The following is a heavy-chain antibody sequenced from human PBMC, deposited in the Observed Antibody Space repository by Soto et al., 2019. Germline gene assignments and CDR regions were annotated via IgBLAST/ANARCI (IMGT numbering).Heavy chain of an antibody. D-gene: IGHD5-18*01. CDR2: IYYSGST. Sequence: SETLSLTCTVSGGSIGSSSYYWGWIRQPPGKGLEWIGSIYYSGSTYYNPSLKSRVTISVDTSKNQFSLKLSSVTAADTAVYYCARSAGGGYSYGSLFDPWGQGTLVTVSS. V-gene: IGHV4-39*01. CDR1: GGSIGSSSYY. CDR3: ARSAGGGYSYGSLFDP. J-gene: IGHJ5*02.